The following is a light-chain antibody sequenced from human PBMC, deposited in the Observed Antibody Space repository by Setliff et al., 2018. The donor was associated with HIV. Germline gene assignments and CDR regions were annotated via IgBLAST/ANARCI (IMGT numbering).Light chain of an antibody. J-gene: IGLJ1*01. CDR2: DVS. CDR3: CSYAGSGTYV. CDR1: SSDVGSYNL. Sequence: QSALTQPASVSGSPGQSITISCTGTSSDVGSYNLVSWYQQHPGKAPKLIIYDVSKRPSGVSNRFSGFKSGNTASLTISGLQAEDEADYYCCSYAGSGTYVFGTGTKVTVL. V-gene: IGLV2-23*02.